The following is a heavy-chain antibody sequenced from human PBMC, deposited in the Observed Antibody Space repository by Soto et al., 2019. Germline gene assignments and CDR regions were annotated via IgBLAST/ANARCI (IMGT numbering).Heavy chain of an antibody. Sequence: TSVKVSCKASGYTFTSNDSKWVRQATGQGLEWMGWMNPNSGNTGYAQKFQGRVTMTRNTSISTAYMELSSLRSEDTAVYYCARATELGYCSSTSCWGNWFDPWGQGTLVTVSS. CDR1: GYTFTSND. CDR3: ARATELGYCSSTSCWGNWFDP. J-gene: IGHJ5*02. V-gene: IGHV1-8*01. CDR2: MNPNSGNT. D-gene: IGHD2-2*01.